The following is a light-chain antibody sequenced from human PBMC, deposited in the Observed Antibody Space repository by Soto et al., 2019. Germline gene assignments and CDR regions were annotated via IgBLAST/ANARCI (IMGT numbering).Light chain of an antibody. CDR2: YDS. CDR1: NIGDKR. Sequence: SYELTQPPSVSVAPEKTTTITCGGNNIGDKRVHWYRQKPGQEPVFLIFYDSDRPSGIPEQLSASTPGNTATLTISRGEAGEDADDYCQWWYIRTDNYVFGGGTKLTVL. V-gene: IGLV3-21*04. J-gene: IGLJ1*01. CDR3: QWWYIRTDNYV.